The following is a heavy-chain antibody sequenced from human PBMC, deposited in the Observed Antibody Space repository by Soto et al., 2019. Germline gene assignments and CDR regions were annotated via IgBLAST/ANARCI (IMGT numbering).Heavy chain of an antibody. CDR3: AMEYCSSTSCYRDY. Sequence: QVQLVQSGAEVKNPGSSVKVSCKASGGTFSSYTISWVRQAPGQGLEWMGRIIPILGIANDAQKFQGRVTITADKSTSTAYMELSSLRSENTAVYYCAMEYCSSTSCYRDYWGPGTLVNVSS. J-gene: IGHJ4*02. CDR2: IIPILGIA. CDR1: GGTFSSYT. V-gene: IGHV1-69*02. D-gene: IGHD2-2*02.